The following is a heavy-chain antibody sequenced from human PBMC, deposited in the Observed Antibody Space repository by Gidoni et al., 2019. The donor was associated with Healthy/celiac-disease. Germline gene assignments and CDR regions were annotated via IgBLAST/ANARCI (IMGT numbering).Heavy chain of an antibody. Sequence: QLQLQESGPGLVKPSETLSLTCTVSGGSISSSSYYWGWIRQPPGKGLEWIGSIYYSGSTYYNPSLKSRVTISVDTSKNQFSLKLSSVTAADTAVYYCARGGAVVPAAIGHFFDPWGQGTLVTVSS. CDR3: ARGGAVVPAAIGHFFDP. J-gene: IGHJ5*02. CDR2: IYYSGST. CDR1: GGSISSSSYY. V-gene: IGHV4-39*01. D-gene: IGHD2-2*01.